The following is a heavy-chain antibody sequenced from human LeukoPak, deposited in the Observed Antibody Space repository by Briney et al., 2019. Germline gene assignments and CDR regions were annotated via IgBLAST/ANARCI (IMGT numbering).Heavy chain of an antibody. CDR2: IHTSGNT. Sequence: PSQTLSLTCNVSGGSITSGSYYWSWIRQPAGKTLEWIGRIHTSGNTNYNPSLQGRVTISMDTSNNQLSLKVTSVTAADTAVYSCTRGQGGYFYYYMDLWGKGTTVTVSS. V-gene: IGHV4-61*02. J-gene: IGHJ6*03. CDR1: GGSITSGSYY. CDR3: TRGQGGYFYYYMDL.